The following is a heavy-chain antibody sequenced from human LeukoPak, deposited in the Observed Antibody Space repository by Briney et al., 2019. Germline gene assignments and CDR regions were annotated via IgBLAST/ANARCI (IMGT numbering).Heavy chain of an antibody. CDR2: INYSGNT. J-gene: IGHJ5*02. Sequence: SETLSLTCSVSGESITYDGYYWGWIRQSPGKGLEWIASINYSGNTYYNPSLMSRVTISVDTPMNRFVLKMTSVTAADTAIYYCARDGGDRVKGRGDTSWFDPLGQGTLVTVSS. V-gene: IGHV4-39*06. CDR3: ARDGGDRVKGRGDTSWFDP. D-gene: IGHD3-16*01. CDR1: GESITYDGYY.